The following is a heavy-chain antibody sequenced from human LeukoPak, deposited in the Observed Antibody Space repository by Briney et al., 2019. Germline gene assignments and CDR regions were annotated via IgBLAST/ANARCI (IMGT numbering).Heavy chain of an antibody. J-gene: IGHJ5*02. D-gene: IGHD4-17*01. CDR2: IHYSGST. CDR3: AKSNYGDYSPTFFDP. CDR1: GGSINSYY. Sequence: SETLSLTCTVSGGSINSYYWSWIRQPPRKGLEWIGYIHYSGSTNYNPSLKSRVTISVDTSKNQFSLKLSSVTAADTAVYYCAKSNYGDYSPTFFDPWGQGTLVTVSS. V-gene: IGHV4-59*08.